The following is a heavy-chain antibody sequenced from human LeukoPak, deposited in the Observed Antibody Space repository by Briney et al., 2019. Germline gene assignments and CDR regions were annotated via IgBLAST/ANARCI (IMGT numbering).Heavy chain of an antibody. D-gene: IGHD2-2*01. CDR2: ISAYNGNT. CDR3: ARRLGYCSSTSCLTLEYYFDY. J-gene: IGHJ4*02. CDR1: GYTFTSYG. Sequence: GASVKVSCKASGYTFTSYGISWVRQAPGQGLEWMGWISAYNGNTNYAQKLQGRVTMTTDTSTSTAYMELRSLRSDGTAVYYCARRLGYCSSTSCLTLEYYFDYWGQGTLVTVSS. V-gene: IGHV1-18*01.